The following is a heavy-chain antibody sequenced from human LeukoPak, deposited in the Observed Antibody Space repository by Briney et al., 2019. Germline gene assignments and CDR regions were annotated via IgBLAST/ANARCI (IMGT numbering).Heavy chain of an antibody. CDR2: IYYSGST. J-gene: IGHJ4*02. V-gene: IGHV4-59*12. CDR3: ARASGVTRRYFDY. Sequence: SETLSLTCTVSGGSISSYYWSWIRQPPGKGLEWIGYIYYSGSTNYNPSLKSRVTISVDTSKNQFSLKLSSVTAADTAVYYCARASGVTRRYFDYWGQGTLVTVSS. CDR1: GGSISSYY. D-gene: IGHD4-11*01.